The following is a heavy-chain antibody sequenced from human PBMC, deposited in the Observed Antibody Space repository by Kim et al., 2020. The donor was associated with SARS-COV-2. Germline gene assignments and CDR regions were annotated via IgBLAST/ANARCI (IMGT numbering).Heavy chain of an antibody. Sequence: GGSLRLSCAASGFTFSSYGMHWVRQAPGKGLEWVAVISYDGSNKYYADSVKGRFTISRDNSKNTLYLQMNSLRAEDTAVYYCAKLPRIAVAGTPDAGWGQGTLVTVSS. CDR1: GFTFSSYG. D-gene: IGHD6-19*01. CDR2: ISYDGSNK. V-gene: IGHV3-30*18. J-gene: IGHJ4*02. CDR3: AKLPRIAVAGTPDAG.